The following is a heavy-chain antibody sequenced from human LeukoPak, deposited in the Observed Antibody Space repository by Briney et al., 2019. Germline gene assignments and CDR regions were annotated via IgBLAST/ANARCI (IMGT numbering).Heavy chain of an antibody. Sequence: GGSLRLSCAASGFTFNTYYMYWVRQTPGKGLVWVSRISGDGSTTIYADFVKGRFTISRDNAKNTLSLHMNSLSVDDTALYYCARDIAPAGTVWFDAWGQGTLVTVSS. CDR2: ISGDGSTT. D-gene: IGHD6-13*01. J-gene: IGHJ5*02. CDR3: ARDIAPAGTVWFDA. CDR1: GFTFNTYY. V-gene: IGHV3-74*01.